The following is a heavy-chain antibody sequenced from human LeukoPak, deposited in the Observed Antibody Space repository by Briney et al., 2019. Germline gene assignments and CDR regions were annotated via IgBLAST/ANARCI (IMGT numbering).Heavy chain of an antibody. CDR3: AVWIQLKNGMDV. D-gene: IGHD5-18*01. Sequence: SETLSLTCAVYGGSFSGYYWSWIRQPPGKGLEWIGEINHSGSTNYNPSLKSRVTISVDTSKNQFSLKLSSVTAADTAVYYCAVWIQLKNGMDVWGQGTTVTVSS. CDR2: INHSGST. V-gene: IGHV4-34*01. J-gene: IGHJ6*02. CDR1: GGSFSGYY.